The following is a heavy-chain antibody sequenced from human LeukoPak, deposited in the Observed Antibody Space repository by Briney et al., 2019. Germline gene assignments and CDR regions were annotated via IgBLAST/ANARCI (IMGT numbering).Heavy chain of an antibody. Sequence: SETLSLTCTVSGGSLSTYYWSWIRQPAGKGLEWIGRIYSSGSTTYNPSLKSRVTMSIDTSNNQFSLKVTSVTAADTAVYYCARRDDFFDSWGQGTLVTVSS. CDR2: IYSSGST. J-gene: IGHJ4*02. CDR3: ARRDDFFDS. CDR1: GGSLSTYY. V-gene: IGHV4-4*07.